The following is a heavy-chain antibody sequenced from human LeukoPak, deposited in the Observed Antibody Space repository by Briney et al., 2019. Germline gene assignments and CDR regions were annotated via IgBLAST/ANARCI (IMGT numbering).Heavy chain of an antibody. CDR3: ARGGSYLSAFDI. Sequence: GGSLRLSCAACGFTFSNYDIYWVRQATGKGLEWVSAIGTAGDTHFPGSVKGRFTISRDNSKNTLYLQMNSLRAEDTAVYYCARGGSYLSAFDIWGQGTMVTVSS. V-gene: IGHV3-13*01. J-gene: IGHJ3*02. D-gene: IGHD1-26*01. CDR1: GFTFSNYD. CDR2: IGTAGDT.